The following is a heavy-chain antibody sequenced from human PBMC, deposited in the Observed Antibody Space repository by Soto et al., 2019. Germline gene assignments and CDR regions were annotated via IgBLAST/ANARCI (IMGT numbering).Heavy chain of an antibody. CDR2: IIPIVTTP. V-gene: IGHV1-69*06. CDR3: ARVGYNFWSSYNYYGMDV. CDR1: GGTFSSYA. D-gene: IGHD3-3*01. Sequence: QVRLVQSGAEVKKPGSSVKVSCEASGGTFSSYAVTWVRQAPGQGLEWMGGIIPIVTTPNYAQKFQGRLTISADKSTSTSYMELSSLRSEDTGVYYCARVGYNFWSSYNYYGMDVWGQGTTVIVSS. J-gene: IGHJ6*02.